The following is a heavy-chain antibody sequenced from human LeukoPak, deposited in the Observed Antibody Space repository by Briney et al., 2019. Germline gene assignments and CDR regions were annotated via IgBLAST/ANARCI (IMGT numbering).Heavy chain of an antibody. CDR2: INGDGGDA. D-gene: IGHD3-10*01. V-gene: IGHV3-74*01. J-gene: IGHJ6*03. CDR1: GFTFSNYW. Sequence: GGSLRLSCAASGFTFSNYWMHWVRQAPGKGLVWVSRINGDGGDANYADSVKGRFTISRDNSKNTVYLQMNSLRAEDTAVYYCAKVMKGSERLTMVRGVIIKTAGLYYMDVWGKGTTVTVSS. CDR3: AKVMKGSERLTMVRGVIIKTAGLYYMDV.